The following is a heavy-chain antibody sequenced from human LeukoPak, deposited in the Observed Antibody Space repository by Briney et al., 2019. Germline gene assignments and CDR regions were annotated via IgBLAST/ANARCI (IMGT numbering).Heavy chain of an antibody. CDR1: GLTFSSYA. CDR2: IGGSDGNT. D-gene: IGHD5-12*01. J-gene: IGHJ4*02. Sequence: GGSLRLSCAASGLTFSSYAMSWVRQAPGMGLEWVSAIGGSDGNTYYADSVKGRFTISRDNSKNSLYLQINSLRADDTAVYYCAKVQYSDYDMNFDSWGQGTLVTVSS. CDR3: AKVQYSDYDMNFDS. V-gene: IGHV3-23*01.